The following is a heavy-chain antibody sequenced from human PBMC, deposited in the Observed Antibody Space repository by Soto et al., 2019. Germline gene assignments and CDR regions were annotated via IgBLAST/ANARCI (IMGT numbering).Heavy chain of an antibody. CDR3: AKAGIDITIFGVVSHFDY. CDR2: ISGSGGST. CDR1: GFTFSSYA. J-gene: IGHJ4*02. Sequence: GGSLRLSCAASGFTFSSYAMSWVRQAPGKGLEWVSAISGSGGSTYYADSVKGRFTISRDNSKNTLYLQMNSLRAEDTAVYYCAKAGIDITIFGVVSHFDYWGQGTLVTVSS. D-gene: IGHD3-3*01. V-gene: IGHV3-23*01.